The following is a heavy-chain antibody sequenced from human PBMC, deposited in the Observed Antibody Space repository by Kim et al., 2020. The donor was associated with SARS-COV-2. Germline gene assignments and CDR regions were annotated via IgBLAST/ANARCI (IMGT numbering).Heavy chain of an antibody. J-gene: IGHJ4*02. D-gene: IGHD3-10*01. CDR3: ARGLEWHRALGESC. V-gene: IGHV7-4-1*01. CDR2: INPNTGNP. Sequence: ASVKVSCKASGYAFTNFGINWVRQVPGQGLEWMGGINPNTGNPTYAPGFTGRFVFYLDTSVNTAYLQISSLRAEDTAVYYCARGLEWHRALGESCWGQGTLVTVSS. CDR1: GYAFTNFG.